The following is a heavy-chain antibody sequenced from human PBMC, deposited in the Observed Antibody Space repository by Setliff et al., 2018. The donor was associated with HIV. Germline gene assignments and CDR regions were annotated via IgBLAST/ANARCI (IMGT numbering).Heavy chain of an antibody. CDR3: ARARYCSSTSCPWDAFDI. Sequence: GESLKISCAASGFTFGSYSMNWVRQAPGKGLEWVSSISSSSNYIYYADSVKGRFTISRDNAKNSLYLQMSSLRAEDTAVYYCARARYCSSTSCPWDAFDIWGQGTMVTVS. D-gene: IGHD2-2*01. V-gene: IGHV3-21*01. CDR2: ISSSSNYI. CDR1: GFTFGSYS. J-gene: IGHJ3*02.